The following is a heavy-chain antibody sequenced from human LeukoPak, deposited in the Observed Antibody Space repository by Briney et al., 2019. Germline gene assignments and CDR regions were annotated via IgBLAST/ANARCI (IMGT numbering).Heavy chain of an antibody. CDR3: ASRVYGLGSFNY. Sequence: KPSETPSLTFTVSGDSISSTSYYWDWIPQPPGEGPEGIGSIYNSGTTYYNPSLKSRVTISVDTSKNQFSLKVSSVTAADTAVYYCASRVYGLGSFNYWGQGTLVTVSS. D-gene: IGHD3-10*01. J-gene: IGHJ4*01. CDR1: GDSISSTSYY. CDR2: IYNSGTT. V-gene: IGHV4-39*01.